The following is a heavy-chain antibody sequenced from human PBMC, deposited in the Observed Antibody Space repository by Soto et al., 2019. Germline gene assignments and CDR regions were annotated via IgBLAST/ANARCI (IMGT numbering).Heavy chain of an antibody. CDR2: ISNDGSIK. CDR1: GFSFSAYG. V-gene: IGHV3-30*18. CDR3: AKVVRADTTSSNFYYYSGMDV. Sequence: GGSLRLSCAASGFSFSAYGMHWVRQAPGKGLERMAVISNDGSIKYYADSVKGRFTISRDNSKDTLFLQMNSLRGEDTAVYYCAKVVRADTTSSNFYYYSGMDVWGQGTTVTVSS. D-gene: IGHD6-6*01. J-gene: IGHJ6*02.